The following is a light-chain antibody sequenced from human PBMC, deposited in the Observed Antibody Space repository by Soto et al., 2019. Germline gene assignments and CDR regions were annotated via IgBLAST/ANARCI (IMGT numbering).Light chain of an antibody. V-gene: IGKV3-20*01. J-gene: IGKJ1*01. CDR1: QSVSSSY. Sequence: IVLTQSPGTLSFSPGERATLSCRASQSVSSSYLAWYQQKPGQAPRLLIYGASSRATGIPDRFSGSGSGTDFTLTISRLEPEDFAVYYCQQYGSSPTTFGQGTKVDI. CDR2: GAS. CDR3: QQYGSSPTT.